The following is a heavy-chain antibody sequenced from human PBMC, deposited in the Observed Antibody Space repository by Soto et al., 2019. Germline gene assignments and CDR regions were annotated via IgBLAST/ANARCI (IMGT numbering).Heavy chain of an antibody. D-gene: IGHD1-7*01. J-gene: IGHJ4*02. CDR3: AKNQERELPRVIDF. Sequence: EVRLLESGGGLVKPGGSLRLSCATSGLTYSNYAMSWVRQAPGGGLEWDSSMSGRSSTTYYTDSVKGRFTISRDRSKNTLYLQMSSLIAEDTALYYCAKNQERELPRVIDFWGQGTLVTVSS. CDR1: GLTYSNYA. V-gene: IGHV3-23*01. CDR2: MSGRSSTT.